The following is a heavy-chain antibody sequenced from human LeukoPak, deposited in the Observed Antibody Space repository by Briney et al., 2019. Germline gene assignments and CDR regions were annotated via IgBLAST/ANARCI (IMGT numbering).Heavy chain of an antibody. CDR1: GGSFSGYY. CDR2: IYYSGST. CDR3: ARVFWSGYYPWFDP. J-gene: IGHJ5*02. D-gene: IGHD3-3*01. V-gene: IGHV4-34*01. Sequence: SETLSLTCAVYGGSFSGYYWSWIRQPPGKGLEWIGSIYYSGSTYYNPSLKSRVTISVDTSKNQFSLKLSSVTAADTAVYYCARVFWSGYYPWFDPWGQGTLVTVSS.